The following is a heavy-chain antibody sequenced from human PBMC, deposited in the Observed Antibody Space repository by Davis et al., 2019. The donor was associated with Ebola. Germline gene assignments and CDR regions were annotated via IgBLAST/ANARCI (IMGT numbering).Heavy chain of an antibody. Sequence: GGSLRLSCAASGFTFSNYGMHWVRQAPGKGLEWVAFIRYDGSSQYYADSVKGRFTIFRDNSKNTLYLYMNSLRTEDTAVYYCAKVFDDTSGYYWYLDLWGRGTLATVSS. V-gene: IGHV3-30*02. CDR3: AKVFDDTSGYYWYLDL. D-gene: IGHD3-22*01. CDR2: IRYDGSSQ. CDR1: GFTFSNYG. J-gene: IGHJ2*01.